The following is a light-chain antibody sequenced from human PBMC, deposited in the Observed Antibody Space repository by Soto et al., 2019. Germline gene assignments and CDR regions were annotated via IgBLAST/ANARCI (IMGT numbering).Light chain of an antibody. CDR3: QQYGSSPLVT. CDR1: QSVSSSY. J-gene: IGKJ5*01. CDR2: GAS. Sequence: VVLTQSPGTLSLSPGERATLSCRASQSVSSSYLAWYQQKPGQAPRLLIYGASSRATGIPGRFSGSGSGTDFTLTISRLEPEDFAVYYCQQYGSSPLVTFGQGTRLEIK. V-gene: IGKV3-20*01.